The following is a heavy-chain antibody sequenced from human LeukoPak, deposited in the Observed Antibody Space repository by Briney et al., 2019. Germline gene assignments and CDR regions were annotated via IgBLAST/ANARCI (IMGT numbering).Heavy chain of an antibody. V-gene: IGHV1-18*01. Sequence: ASVKVSCKASGYTFTSYGISWVRQAPGQGLEWMGWISAYNGNTNYAQKLQGRVTMTTDTSTSTAYMELRSLRSDDTAVYYCARERRDGYINYRIDYWGQGTLVTVSS. D-gene: IGHD5-24*01. CDR3: ARERRDGYINYRIDY. J-gene: IGHJ4*02. CDR1: GYTFTSYG. CDR2: ISAYNGNT.